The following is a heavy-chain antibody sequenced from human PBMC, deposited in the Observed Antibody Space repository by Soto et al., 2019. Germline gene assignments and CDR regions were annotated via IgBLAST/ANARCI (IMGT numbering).Heavy chain of an antibody. V-gene: IGHV4-59*01. CDR2: IYYSGNT. J-gene: IGHJ6*03. Sequence: SETLSLTCTVSGGSISSYYWSWIRQPPGKGLEWIGYIYYSGNTNYNPSLKSRVTISVDTSKNQFSLKLSSVTAADTAVYYCARTGYCSGGGCSSYYYYYMDVWGKGTTVTVSS. CDR3: ARTGYCSGGGCSSYYYYYMDV. CDR1: GGSISSYY. D-gene: IGHD2-15*01.